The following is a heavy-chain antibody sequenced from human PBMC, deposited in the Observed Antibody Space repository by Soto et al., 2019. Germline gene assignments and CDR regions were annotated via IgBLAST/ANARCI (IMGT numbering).Heavy chain of an antibody. CDR1: GFSLSTSGVG. Sequence: ESGPTLVNPTQTLTLTCTFSGFSLSTSGVGVGWIRQPPGKALEWLALIYWNDDKRYSPSLKSRLTITKDTSKNQVVLTMTNMDPVDTATYYCAHIAVHCTNGVCAIHPYGMDVWGQGTTVTVSS. D-gene: IGHD2-8*01. CDR2: IYWNDDK. J-gene: IGHJ6*02. V-gene: IGHV2-5*01. CDR3: AHIAVHCTNGVCAIHPYGMDV.